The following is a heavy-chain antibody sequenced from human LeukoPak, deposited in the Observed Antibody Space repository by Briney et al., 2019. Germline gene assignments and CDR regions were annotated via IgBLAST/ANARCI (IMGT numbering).Heavy chain of an antibody. V-gene: IGHV4-4*07. CDR2: IYTSGST. J-gene: IGHJ3*02. CDR3: ARDYYYDSSGGVRAFDI. D-gene: IGHD3-22*01. Sequence: SETLSLTCTVSGGSISSYYWSWIRQPAGKGLEWIGRIYTSGSTNYNPSLKSRVTISVDTSKNQFSLKLSSVTAADTAVYYCARDYYYDSSGGVRAFDIWGQGTMVTVSS. CDR1: GGSISSYY.